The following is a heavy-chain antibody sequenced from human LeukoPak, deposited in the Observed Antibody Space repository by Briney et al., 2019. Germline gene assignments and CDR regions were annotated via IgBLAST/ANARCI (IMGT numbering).Heavy chain of an antibody. CDR3: ARESITMIVVDLTDYYYYGMDV. D-gene: IGHD3-22*01. CDR1: GGTFSSYA. V-gene: IGHV1-69*13. J-gene: IGHJ6*02. CDR2: IIPIFGTA. Sequence: ASVKVSCKASGGTFSSYAISWVRQAPGQGLEWMGGIIPIFGTANYAQKFQGRVTITADESTSTAYMELSSLRSEDTAVHYCARESITMIVVDLTDYYYYGMDVWGQGTTVTVSS.